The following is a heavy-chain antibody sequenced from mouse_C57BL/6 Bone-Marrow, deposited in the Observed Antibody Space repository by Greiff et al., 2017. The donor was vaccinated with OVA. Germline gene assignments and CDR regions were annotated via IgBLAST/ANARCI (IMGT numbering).Heavy chain of an antibody. D-gene: IGHD2-13*01. Sequence: QVQLQQSGAELMKPGASVKLSCKATGYTFTGYWIEWVKQRPGHGLEWIGEILPGSGSTNYNEKFKGKATFTADTSSITAYMQLSSLTTEDSAIYYYAGDRLWWFAYWGQGTLVTVSA. CDR3: AGDRLWWFAY. J-gene: IGHJ3*01. CDR2: ILPGSGST. CDR1: GYTFTGYW. V-gene: IGHV1-9*01.